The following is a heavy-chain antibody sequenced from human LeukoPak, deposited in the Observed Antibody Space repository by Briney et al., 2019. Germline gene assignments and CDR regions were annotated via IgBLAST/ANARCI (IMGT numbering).Heavy chain of an antibody. CDR2: IRYDGSNK. V-gene: IGHV3-30*02. D-gene: IGHD3-16*02. Sequence: GGSLRLSCAASGFTFSSYSMNWVRQAPGKGLEWVAFIRYDGSNKYYADSVKGRFTISRDNSKNTLYLQMNSLRAEDTAVYYCAKGYDYVWGSYPLYYFDYWGQGTLVTVSS. J-gene: IGHJ4*02. CDR3: AKGYDYVWGSYPLYYFDY. CDR1: GFTFSSYS.